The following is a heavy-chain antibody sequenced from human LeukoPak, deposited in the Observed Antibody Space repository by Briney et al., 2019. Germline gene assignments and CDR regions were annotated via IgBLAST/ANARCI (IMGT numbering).Heavy chain of an antibody. J-gene: IGHJ4*02. D-gene: IGHD5-18*01. CDR1: GFTFSSYS. Sequence: GGSLRLSCAASGFTFSSYSMNWVRQAPGKGLEWVSSISSSSSYIYYADSVKGRFTISRDNAKNSLYLQMNSLRAEDTAVYYCARDLVDTAMVAYYFDYWGQGTLVTVSP. CDR3: ARDLVDTAMVAYYFDY. V-gene: IGHV3-21*01. CDR2: ISSSSSYI.